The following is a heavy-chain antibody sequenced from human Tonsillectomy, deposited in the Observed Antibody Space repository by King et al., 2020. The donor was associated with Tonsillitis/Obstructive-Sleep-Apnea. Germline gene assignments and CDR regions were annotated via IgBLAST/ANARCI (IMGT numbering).Heavy chain of an antibody. Sequence: VQLQQWGAGLLKPSETLSLTCAVYGGSFSGYYWTWIRQPPGKGLEWIGEINHSGSTNYNPSLKSRVTISVDTSKNQFSLKRSSVTAADTAVYYCVRVQVSSQYWGQGTLVTVSS. D-gene: IGHD3-16*02. CDR3: VRVQVSSQY. CDR1: GGSFSGYY. V-gene: IGHV4-34*01. J-gene: IGHJ4*02. CDR2: INHSGST.